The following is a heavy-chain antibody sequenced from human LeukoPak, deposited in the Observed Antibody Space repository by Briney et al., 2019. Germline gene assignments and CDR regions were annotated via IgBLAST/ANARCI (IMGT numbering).Heavy chain of an antibody. CDR1: GFTFSRYA. D-gene: IGHD3-22*01. Sequence: GGSLKPPGEASGFTFSRYAMNWFRQAPGKGLEWVSYISSSGCTIYYADSVKGRFTISRDNAKNSLYLQMNSLRAEDTAVYYCAATYYYDSSGYSYWYFDLWGRGTLVTVSS. V-gene: IGHV3-48*03. CDR3: AATYYYDSSGYSYWYFDL. J-gene: IGHJ2*01. CDR2: ISSSGCTI.